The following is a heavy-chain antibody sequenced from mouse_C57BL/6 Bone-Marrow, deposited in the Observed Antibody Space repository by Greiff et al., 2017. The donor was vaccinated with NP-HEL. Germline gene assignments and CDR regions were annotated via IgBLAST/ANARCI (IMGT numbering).Heavy chain of an antibody. J-gene: IGHJ1*03. CDR2: IDPETGGT. D-gene: IGHD1-1*01. CDR1: GYTFTDYE. V-gene: IGHV1-15*01. Sequence: VKLMESGAELVRPGASVTLSCKASGYTFTDYEMHWVKQTPVHGLEWIGAIDPETGGTAYNQKFKGKAILTADKSSSTAYMELRSLTSEDSAVYYCTRPYYYGSNWYFDVWGTGTTVTVSS. CDR3: TRPYYYGSNWYFDV.